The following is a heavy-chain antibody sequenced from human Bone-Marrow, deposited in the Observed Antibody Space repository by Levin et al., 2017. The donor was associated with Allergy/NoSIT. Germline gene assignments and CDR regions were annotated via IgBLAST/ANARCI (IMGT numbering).Heavy chain of an antibody. V-gene: IGHV3-21*01. Sequence: GGSLRLSCAASGFTFSSYSMNWVRQAPGKGLEWVSSISSSSSYIYYADSVKGRFTISRDNAKNSLYLQMNSLRAEDTAVYYCARDRVVAANYYFDYWGQGTLVTVSS. J-gene: IGHJ4*02. CDR1: GFTFSSYS. CDR3: ARDRVVAANYYFDY. CDR2: ISSSSSYI. D-gene: IGHD2-15*01.